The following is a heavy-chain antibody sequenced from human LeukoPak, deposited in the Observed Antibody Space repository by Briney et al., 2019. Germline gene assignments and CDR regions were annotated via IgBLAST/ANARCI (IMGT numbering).Heavy chain of an antibody. V-gene: IGHV4-4*07. CDR1: GGSISSYY. CDR3: VGYCSSTSCLDAFDI. D-gene: IGHD2-2*01. CDR2: IYTSGST. Sequence: SETLSLTCTVSGGSISSYYWSWIRQPAGEGLEWIGRIYTSGSTNYNPSLKSRVTMSVDTSKNQFSLKLSSVTAADTAVYYCVGYCSSTSCLDAFDIWGQGTMVTVSS. J-gene: IGHJ3*02.